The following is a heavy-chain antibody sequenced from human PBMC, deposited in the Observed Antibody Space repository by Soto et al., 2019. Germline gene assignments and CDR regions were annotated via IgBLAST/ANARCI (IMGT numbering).Heavy chain of an antibody. Sequence: GGSLRLSCAASGFTFSNAWMSWVRQAPGKGLEWVGRIKSKTDGGTTDYAAPVKGRFTISRDDSKNTLYLQMNSLKTEDTAVYYCTRYCTNGVCQGAYDAFDIWGQGTMVTVSS. V-gene: IGHV3-15*01. CDR3: TRYCTNGVCQGAYDAFDI. CDR2: IKSKTDGGTT. J-gene: IGHJ3*02. D-gene: IGHD2-8*01. CDR1: GFTFSNAW.